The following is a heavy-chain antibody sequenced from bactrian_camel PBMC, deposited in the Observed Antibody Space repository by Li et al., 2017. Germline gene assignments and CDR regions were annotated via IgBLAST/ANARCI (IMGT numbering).Heavy chain of an antibody. D-gene: IGHD7*01. Sequence: QVQLVESGGGSVQAGGSLRLSCVDGGDTFSRSCMGWFRQAPGKQREGVATYGTHGSVWYADDVTGRFTISKDNAKHILYLEMTDLKPEDTAMYYCAADEGGNWCRAPTLRFMDYWGKGTQVTVS. J-gene: IGHJ7*01. V-gene: IGHV3S68*01. CDR2: TYGTHGSV. CDR1: GDTFSRSC.